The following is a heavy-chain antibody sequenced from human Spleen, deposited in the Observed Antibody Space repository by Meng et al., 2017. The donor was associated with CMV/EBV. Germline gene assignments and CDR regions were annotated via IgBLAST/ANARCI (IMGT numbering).Heavy chain of an antibody. CDR1: GYTFGTDG. Sequence: ASVKVSCKASGYTFGTDGISWVRQAPGQGLEWMGWISGYNGNTNYAQKFQGRVTLTREISTTTAYMELRSLRSDDTAVYYCARGRVRFGEHTDAMDVWGPGTTVTVSS. CDR3: ARGRVRFGEHTDAMDV. D-gene: IGHD3-10*01. J-gene: IGHJ6*02. V-gene: IGHV1-18*04. CDR2: ISGYNGNT.